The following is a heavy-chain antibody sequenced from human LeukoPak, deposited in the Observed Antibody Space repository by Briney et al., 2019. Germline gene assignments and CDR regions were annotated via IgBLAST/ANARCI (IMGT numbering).Heavy chain of an antibody. CDR2: ISGSGGST. D-gene: IGHD3-10*01. V-gene: IGHV3-23*01. J-gene: IGHJ3*02. CDR1: GLTFSNYA. Sequence: GGSLRLSCAASGLTFSNYAMSWVRQAPGKGLEWVSAISGSGGSTSYADSVKGRFIISRDNSKNTMYLQMNSLRAEDTAVYYCAKGSTYFYGSGTSDDAFGIWGQGTMVTVSS. CDR3: AKGSTYFYGSGTSDDAFGI.